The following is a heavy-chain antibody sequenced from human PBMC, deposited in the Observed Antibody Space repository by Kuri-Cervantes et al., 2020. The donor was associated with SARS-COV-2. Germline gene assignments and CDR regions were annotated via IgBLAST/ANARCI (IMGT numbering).Heavy chain of an antibody. J-gene: IGHJ4*02. CDR1: GFTFSNAW. CDR3: AKDDYSGSYNFDY. V-gene: IGHV3-23*01. CDR2: ISGSGGST. Sequence: GESLKISCAASGFTFSNAWMSWVRQAPGKGLEWVSAISGSGGSTYYADSVRGRFTISRDNSKNTLYLQMNSLRAEDTAVYYCAKDDYSGSYNFDYWGQGTLVTVSS. D-gene: IGHD1-26*01.